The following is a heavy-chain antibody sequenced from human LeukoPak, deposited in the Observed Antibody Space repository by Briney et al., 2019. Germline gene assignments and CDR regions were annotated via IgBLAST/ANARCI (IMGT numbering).Heavy chain of an antibody. J-gene: IGHJ4*02. CDR2: IYSGGST. CDR3: ARDEEEKRWLQLPSFYY. Sequence: GGSLRLSCAASGFTVSSNYMSWVRQAPGKGLEWVSVIYSGGSTYYADSVKGRFTISRDNSKNTLYLQMNSLRAEDTAVYYCARDEEEKRWLQLPSFYYWGQGTLVTVSS. CDR1: GFTVSSNY. D-gene: IGHD5-24*01. V-gene: IGHV3-66*01.